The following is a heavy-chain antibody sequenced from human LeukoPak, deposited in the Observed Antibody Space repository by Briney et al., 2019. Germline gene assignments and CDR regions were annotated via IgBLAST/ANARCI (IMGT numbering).Heavy chain of an antibody. CDR3: ARGSCSGGSCYSDPFDP. CDR1: GYTFTSYG. J-gene: IGHJ5*02. D-gene: IGHD2-15*01. Sequence: ASVTVSFTASGYTFTSYGISWVRQAPGQGLEWMGWISAYNGNTNYAQKLQGRVTMTTDTSTSTAYMELRSLRSDDTAVYYCARGSCSGGSCYSDPFDPWGQGTLVTVSS. CDR2: ISAYNGNT. V-gene: IGHV1-18*01.